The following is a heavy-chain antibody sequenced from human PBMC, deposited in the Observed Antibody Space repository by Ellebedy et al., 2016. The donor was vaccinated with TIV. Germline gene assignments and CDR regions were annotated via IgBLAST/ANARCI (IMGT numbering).Heavy chain of an antibody. CDR2: INPDRGDT. V-gene: IGHV1-2*02. J-gene: IGHJ4*02. CDR3: ARGLGWLPRDRDY. Sequence: AASVKVSCKASGYTFTDYYIHWVRQAPGQGLEWMGRINPDRGDTDHTQKFQGRVTVTRDTSISTANMELKSLRSDDTAVYYCARGLGWLPRDRDYWGQGTLVTVSS. D-gene: IGHD5-24*01. CDR1: GYTFTDYY.